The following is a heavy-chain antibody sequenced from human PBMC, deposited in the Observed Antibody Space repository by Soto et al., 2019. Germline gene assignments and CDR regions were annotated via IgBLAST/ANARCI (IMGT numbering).Heavy chain of an antibody. CDR2: IIPILGIA. V-gene: IGHV1-69*02. CDR3: ARAGLRGAHREPGFDP. J-gene: IGHJ5*02. Sequence: ASVKVSCKASGGTFSSYTISWVRQAPGQGLEWMGRIIPILGIANYAQKFQGRVTITADKSTSTAYMELSSLRSEDTAVYYCARAGLRGAHREPGFDPWGQGTLVTVSS. CDR1: GGTFSSYT. D-gene: IGHD1-26*01.